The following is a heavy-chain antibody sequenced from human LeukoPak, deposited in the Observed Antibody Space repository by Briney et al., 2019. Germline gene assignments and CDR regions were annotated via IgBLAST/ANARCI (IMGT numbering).Heavy chain of an antibody. CDR2: ISSSSSYI. CDR1: GFTFSTFS. J-gene: IGHJ3*02. D-gene: IGHD5-24*01. V-gene: IGHV3-21*01. CDR3: ARGGHKRWLHECLDAFDI. Sequence: GGSLRLSCAASGFTFSTFSMHWVRQAPGKGLEWVSSISSSSSYIYYADSVKGRFTISRDNAKNSLFLQMSSLRAADTAVYYCARGGHKRWLHECLDAFDIWGQGTMVTVSS.